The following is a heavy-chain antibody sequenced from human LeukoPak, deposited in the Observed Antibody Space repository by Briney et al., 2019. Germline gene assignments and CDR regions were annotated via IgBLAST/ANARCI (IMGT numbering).Heavy chain of an antibody. J-gene: IGHJ4*02. D-gene: IGHD3-16*02. V-gene: IGHV3-23*01. CDR1: VFTLSSYG. CDR2: ISCSGANT. Sequence: TGGSLSLSCAASVFTLSSYGMHGVREAPGKGLEWVSTISCSGANTYYADSVRGRFTISRDNSKNTLYLHMNSLRAEDTGVYYCAKERAGYTNPYYFDYWGQGTLVTVSS. CDR3: AKERAGYTNPYYFDY.